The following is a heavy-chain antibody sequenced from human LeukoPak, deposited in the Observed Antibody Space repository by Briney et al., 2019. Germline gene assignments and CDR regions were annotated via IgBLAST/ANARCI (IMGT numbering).Heavy chain of an antibody. CDR1: GGSISSYY. CDR3: ARVSTGITMVRGAISRNWFDP. Sequence: PSETLSLTCTVSGGSISSYYWSWIRQPPGKGLEWIGYIYYSGSTNYNPSLKSRVTISVDTSKNQFSLKLSSVTAADTAVYYCARVSTGITMVRGAISRNWFDPWGQGTLVTVSS. CDR2: IYYSGST. D-gene: IGHD3-10*01. V-gene: IGHV4-59*01. J-gene: IGHJ5*02.